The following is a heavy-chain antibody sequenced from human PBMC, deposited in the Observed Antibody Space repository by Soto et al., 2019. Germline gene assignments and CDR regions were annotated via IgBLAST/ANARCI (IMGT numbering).Heavy chain of an antibody. CDR2: IYYSGST. Sequence: QVQLQESGPGLVKPSETLSLTCTVSGGSISSYYWSWIRQPPGKGLEWIGYIYYSGSTNYNPSLKSRVTISVDTSKKQFSLKLSSVTAADTAVYYCARAGLDYGDQPFDYWGQGTLVTVSS. V-gene: IGHV4-59*01. J-gene: IGHJ4*02. D-gene: IGHD4-17*01. CDR1: GGSISSYY. CDR3: ARAGLDYGDQPFDY.